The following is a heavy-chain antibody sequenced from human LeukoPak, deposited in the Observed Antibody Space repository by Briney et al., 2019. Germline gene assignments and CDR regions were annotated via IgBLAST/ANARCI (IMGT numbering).Heavy chain of an antibody. CDR2: IHYSGST. Sequence: SETLSLTRTVSGGSVNSGDYYWSWIRQLPEKGLEWIAYIHYSGSTYSNPSLKSRLTVSVDTSKNQLSLKLSSVTAADTAMYFCARDGCTGSSCLSNWFDPWGQGTLVTVSS. V-gene: IGHV4-31*03. CDR1: GGSVNSGDYY. J-gene: IGHJ5*02. D-gene: IGHD2-15*01. CDR3: ARDGCTGSSCLSNWFDP.